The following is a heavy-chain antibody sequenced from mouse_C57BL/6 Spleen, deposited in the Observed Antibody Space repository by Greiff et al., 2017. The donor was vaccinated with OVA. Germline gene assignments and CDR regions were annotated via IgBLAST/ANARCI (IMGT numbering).Heavy chain of an antibody. D-gene: IGHD2-2*01. CDR3: ARDYYGYDDYFDY. V-gene: IGHV1-55*01. CDR1: GYTFTSYW. Sequence: VQLQQPGAELVKPGASVKMSCKASGYTFTSYWITWVKQRPGQGLEWIGDIYPGSGSTNYNEKFKSKATLTVDTSSGTAYMQLSSLTSEDSAVYYCARDYYGYDDYFDYWGQGTTLTVSS. CDR2: IYPGSGST. J-gene: IGHJ2*01.